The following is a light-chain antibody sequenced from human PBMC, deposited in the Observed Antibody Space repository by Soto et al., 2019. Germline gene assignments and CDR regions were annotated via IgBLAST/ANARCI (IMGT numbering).Light chain of an antibody. Sequence: EIVMTQSPATLSVSPGERATLSCRASQSVSSNLAWYQQKPGQAPRLLIYGASTRATGILARFSGSGSGTEFTLTISSLQSEDFAVYYCQQYNNWPPGHTFGQGTKLEIK. CDR1: QSVSSN. J-gene: IGKJ2*01. CDR3: QQYNNWPPGHT. V-gene: IGKV3-15*01. CDR2: GAS.